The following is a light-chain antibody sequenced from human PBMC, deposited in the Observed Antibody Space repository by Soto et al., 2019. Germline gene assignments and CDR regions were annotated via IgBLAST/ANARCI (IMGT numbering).Light chain of an antibody. CDR1: QSISGW. V-gene: IGKV1-5*01. J-gene: IGKJ2*01. Sequence: DIQMTQSPSTLSASVGHRVTITCRASQSISGWLAWYQQKPGKAPKLLIYDASTLESGVPSRFRGSGSETEFTLTITILQPDDLATYYCQQYKSLYTFGQGTKLEI. CDR2: DAS. CDR3: QQYKSLYT.